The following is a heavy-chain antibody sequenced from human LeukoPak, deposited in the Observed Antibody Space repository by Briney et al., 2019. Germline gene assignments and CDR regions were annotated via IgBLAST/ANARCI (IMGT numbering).Heavy chain of an antibody. V-gene: IGHV3-30*04. J-gene: IGHJ6*03. D-gene: IGHD2-8*01. CDR1: GFTFSSYA. CDR2: RSYDGSNK. Sequence: GGSLRLSCAASGFTFSSYAMHWVRQAPGKGLEWVAVRSYDGSNKYYADSVKGRFTISRDNSKNTLYLQMNSLRAEDTAVYYCARVANGGAYYYYYYMDVWGKGTTVTVSS. CDR3: ARVANGGAYYYYYYMDV.